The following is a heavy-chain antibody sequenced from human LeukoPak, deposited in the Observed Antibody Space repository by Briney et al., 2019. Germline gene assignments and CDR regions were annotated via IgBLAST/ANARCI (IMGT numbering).Heavy chain of an antibody. D-gene: IGHD1-14*01. CDR1: GYALSELS. V-gene: IGHV1-24*01. CDR3: ATKNLFHL. J-gene: IGHJ5*02. Sequence: GASVKVSCKVSGYALSELSIHWVRQAPGKGLEWVGGIDREDGQSIYAQNFQGRVSLTDDTSAQTAYMEVTSLRSEDTAVYYCATKNLFHLWGQGTLVTVSS. CDR2: IDREDGQS.